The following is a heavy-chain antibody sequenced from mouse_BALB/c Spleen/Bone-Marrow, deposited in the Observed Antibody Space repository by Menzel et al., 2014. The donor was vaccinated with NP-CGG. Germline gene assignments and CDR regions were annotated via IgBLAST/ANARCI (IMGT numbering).Heavy chain of an antibody. J-gene: IGHJ2*03. CDR1: GFTFSSYG. Sequence: EVHLVESGGGLVQPGGSLKLSCAASGFTFSSYGMSWVRQTPDKRLELVATINSKGGSTYYPDSVKGRFTISRDNAKNTLYLQMSSLKSEDTAMYYCARVWYFDYWGQGTSLTVSS. CDR3: ARVWYFDY. V-gene: IGHV5-6-3*01. CDR2: INSKGGST.